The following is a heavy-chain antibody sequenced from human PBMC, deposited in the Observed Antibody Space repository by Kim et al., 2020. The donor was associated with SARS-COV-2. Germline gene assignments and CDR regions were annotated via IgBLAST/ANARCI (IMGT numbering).Heavy chain of an antibody. Sequence: ASVKVSCKASGYTFIDNYLHWVRQAPGQGLEWMGWMNPNDGGTSFAEKFQGRVSMTRDTSIGTAYMELRRRKSDDTAVYYCARYLANADYFDYWGQGT. V-gene: IGHV1-2*02. CDR3: ARYLANADYFDY. CDR1: GYTFIDNY. J-gene: IGHJ4*02. CDR2: MNPNDGGT. D-gene: IGHD2-8*01.